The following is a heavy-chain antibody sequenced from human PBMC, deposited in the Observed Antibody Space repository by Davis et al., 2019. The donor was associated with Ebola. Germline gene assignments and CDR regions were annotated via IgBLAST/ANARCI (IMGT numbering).Heavy chain of an antibody. CDR1: GFSFSSYW. V-gene: IGHV3-7*01. J-gene: IGHJ4*02. Sequence: GESLKISCAASGFSFSSYWMSWVRQAPGKGLEWVANIKPDGSDKYYADSVKGRFTISRDNAQNSLYLQMNNLRDEDTAVYYCARGGGCSGGSCWYADYWGQGTLVIVSS. D-gene: IGHD2-15*01. CDR3: ARGGGCSGGSCWYADY. CDR2: IKPDGSDK.